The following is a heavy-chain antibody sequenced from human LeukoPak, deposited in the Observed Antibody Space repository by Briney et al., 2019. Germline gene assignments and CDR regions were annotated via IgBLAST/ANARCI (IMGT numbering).Heavy chain of an antibody. V-gene: IGHV4-61*02. J-gene: IGHJ4*02. D-gene: IGHD3-16*01. Sequence: KTSQTLSLTCTVSGGSISSRSYFWSWIRQPAGKGLEWIGRIYINGDTNYNPSLKGRLTISLDTSKNQFSLNLRSVTAADTAVYYCARSPSLYYFDSWGQGTLVTVSS. CDR1: GGSISSRSYF. CDR3: ARSPSLYYFDS. CDR2: IYINGDT.